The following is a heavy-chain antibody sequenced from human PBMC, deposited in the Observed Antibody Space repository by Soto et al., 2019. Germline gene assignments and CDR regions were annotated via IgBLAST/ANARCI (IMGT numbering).Heavy chain of an antibody. CDR1: GGSISSSSYY. Sequence: SETLSLTCTVCGGSISSSSYYWGWIRQPPGKGLEWIGSIYYSGSTYYNPSLKGRVTISVDTSKNQFSLKLSSVTAADTAVYYCARLESRFIAARGGWFDPWGQGTLVTVSS. D-gene: IGHD6-6*01. CDR3: ARLESRFIAARGGWFDP. J-gene: IGHJ5*02. CDR2: IYYSGST. V-gene: IGHV4-39*01.